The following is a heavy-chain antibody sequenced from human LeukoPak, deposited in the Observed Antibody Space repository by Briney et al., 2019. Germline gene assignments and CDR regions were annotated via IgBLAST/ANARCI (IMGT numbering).Heavy chain of an antibody. D-gene: IGHD6-13*01. CDR1: GGSFSGYY. J-gene: IGHJ6*02. CDR2: INHSGST. V-gene: IGHV4-34*01. Sequence: SETLSLTCAVYGGSFSGYYWSWIRQPPGKGLEWIGEINHSGSTNYNPSLKSRVTISVDTSKNQFSLKLSSVTAADTAVYYCARVPRVAAAGTVRYGMDVWGQGTTVTVSS. CDR3: ARVPRVAAAGTVRYGMDV.